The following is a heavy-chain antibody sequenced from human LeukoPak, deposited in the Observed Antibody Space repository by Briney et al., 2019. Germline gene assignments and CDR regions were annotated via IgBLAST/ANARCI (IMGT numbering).Heavy chain of an antibody. V-gene: IGHV3-66*04. D-gene: IGHD6-13*01. CDR2: IYSGGST. J-gene: IGHJ4*02. Sequence: GGSLRLSCAASGFTVSDNYMSWVRQAPGKGLEWVSVIYSGGSTYYADSVKGRFTISRDNSKNTLHLQMNSLRAEDTAVYYCAKPLSAASGTDFDNWGQGTLVTVSS. CDR3: AKPLSAASGTDFDN. CDR1: GFTVSDNY.